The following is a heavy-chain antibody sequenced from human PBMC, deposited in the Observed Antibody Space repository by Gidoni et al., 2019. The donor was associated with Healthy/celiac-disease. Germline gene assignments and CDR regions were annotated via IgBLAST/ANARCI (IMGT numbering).Heavy chain of an antibody. CDR1: GGSISSGGYY. D-gene: IGHD3-22*01. CDR2: IYYSGST. J-gene: IGHJ4*02. CDR3: ARSSYYYDSSGYPDY. V-gene: IGHV4-31*03. Sequence: QVQLQESGPGLVKPSQTLSLTCTVPGGSISSGGYYWSWIRQHPGKGLEWIGYIYYSGSTYNNPSLKSRVTISVDTSKNQFSLKLSSVTAADTAVYYCARSSYYYDSSGYPDYWGQGTLVTVSS.